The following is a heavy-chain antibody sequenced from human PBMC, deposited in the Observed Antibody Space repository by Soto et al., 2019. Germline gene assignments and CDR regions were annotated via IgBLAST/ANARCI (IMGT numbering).Heavy chain of an antibody. Sequence: LSLTCTVSGGSVTSSSYYWGWIRQPPGKGPERIGSIYYDGTTYYNPSLKSRVTISVDTSKNQFSLKLSSVTAADTAVYYCASNLLRYFDWRAFDPWGQGTLVTVSS. J-gene: IGHJ5*02. CDR2: IYYDGTT. D-gene: IGHD3-9*01. V-gene: IGHV4-39*01. CDR3: ASNLLRYFDWRAFDP. CDR1: GGSVTSSSYY.